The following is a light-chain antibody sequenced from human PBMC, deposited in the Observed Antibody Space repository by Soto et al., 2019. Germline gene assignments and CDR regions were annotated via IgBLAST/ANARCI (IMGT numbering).Light chain of an antibody. CDR2: EDN. Sequence: NFMLTQPHSVSESPGKTGTISCTRSSGSIASNYVQWYQQRPGSAPTTVIYEDNQRPSGVPDRFSGSIDSSSNSASLTISGLKTEDEADYYCQSYDSSNPLVFGGGTKLTVL. J-gene: IGLJ2*01. V-gene: IGLV6-57*04. CDR1: SGSIASNY. CDR3: QSYDSSNPLV.